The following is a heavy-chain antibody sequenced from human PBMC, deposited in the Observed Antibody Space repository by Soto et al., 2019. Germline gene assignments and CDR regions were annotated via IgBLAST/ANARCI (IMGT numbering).Heavy chain of an antibody. CDR1: GFTFNNYA. J-gene: IGHJ4*02. Sequence: EVQLLESGGGLVQPGGSLRLSCATSGFTFNNYAMTWVRQAPGKGLEWVSVVTGSGDTTYYADSVKGRFTISRDNSKNTVYLQMNSLRVDDTAVYYCARGLYSSSSIIVYWGQGTLVTVSS. V-gene: IGHV3-23*01. D-gene: IGHD6-6*01. CDR2: VTGSGDTT. CDR3: ARGLYSSSSIIVY.